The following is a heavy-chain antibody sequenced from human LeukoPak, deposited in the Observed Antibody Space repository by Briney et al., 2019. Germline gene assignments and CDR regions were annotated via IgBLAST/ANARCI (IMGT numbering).Heavy chain of an antibody. Sequence: ASVKVSCKASGYTFTSYYMHWVRQAPGQELEWMGVSNPSGVGTNYAQKFQGRVTMTRDTSTTTVYMELSSLRSEDTAVYYCAREESGGYFDYWGQGTLVTASS. D-gene: IGHD2-8*02. CDR1: GYTFTSYY. J-gene: IGHJ4*02. CDR3: AREESGGYFDY. CDR2: SNPSGVGT. V-gene: IGHV1-46*01.